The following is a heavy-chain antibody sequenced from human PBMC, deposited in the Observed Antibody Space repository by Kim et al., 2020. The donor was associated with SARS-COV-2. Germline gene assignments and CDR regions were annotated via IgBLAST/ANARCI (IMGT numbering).Heavy chain of an antibody. CDR3: VRDSAPRGRGVIARIDKQDQHGMDP. J-gene: IGHJ6*02. CDR1: GFTVSRHY. V-gene: IGHV3-66*03. D-gene: IGHD3-10*01. Sequence: GGSLRLSCAVSGFTVSRHYMSWVRQAPGRGLQWVAIIYDTGSTYYTDSVKGRFSIYRDNSQNTLYRQIHSLTTDDKALYYCVRDSAPRGRGVIARIDKQDQHGMDPWRQGPT. CDR2: IYDTGST.